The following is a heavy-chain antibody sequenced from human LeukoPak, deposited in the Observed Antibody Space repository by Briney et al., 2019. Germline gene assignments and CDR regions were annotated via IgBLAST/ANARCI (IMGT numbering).Heavy chain of an antibody. Sequence: ASVKVSCKASGYTFTGYYMHWVRQAPGQGLEWMGWINPNSGGTNYAQKFQRWVTMTRDTAISTAYMELNRLTLDDTAVYYCARGYCASGECYPPDWFDPWGQGTLVTVSS. CDR3: ARGYCASGECYPPDWFDP. CDR1: GYTFTGYY. V-gene: IGHV1-2*04. D-gene: IGHD2-8*01. J-gene: IGHJ5*02. CDR2: INPNSGGT.